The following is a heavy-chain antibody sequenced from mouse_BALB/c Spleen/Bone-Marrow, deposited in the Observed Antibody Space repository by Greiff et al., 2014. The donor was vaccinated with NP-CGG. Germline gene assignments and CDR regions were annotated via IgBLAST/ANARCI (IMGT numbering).Heavy chain of an antibody. CDR2: IDPANGNT. CDR1: GFNIKDTY. V-gene: IGHV14-3*02. D-gene: IGHD2-2*01. Sequence: VQLKQSGAELVKSGASVKLSCTASGFNIKDTYMHWVQQRPEQGLEWIGRIDPANGNTKYDPKFQGKATITADTSSNTAYLQLSSLTSEDTAVYYCASYVYGYYFDYWGQGTTLTVSS. CDR3: ASYVYGYYFDY. J-gene: IGHJ2*01.